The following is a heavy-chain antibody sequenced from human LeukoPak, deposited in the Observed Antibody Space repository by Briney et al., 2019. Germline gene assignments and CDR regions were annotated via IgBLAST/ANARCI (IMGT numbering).Heavy chain of an antibody. J-gene: IGHJ3*02. V-gene: IGHV4-59*01. CDR1: GGSISSYY. CDR2: IYYSGST. D-gene: IGHD2-8*02. CDR3: AREARGTGGAFDI. Sequence: SETLSLTCTASGGSISSYYWSWIRQPPGKGLEWIGYIYYSGSTNYNPSLKSRVTISVDTSKNQFSLKLSSVTAADTAVYYCAREARGTGGAFDIWGQGTMVTISS.